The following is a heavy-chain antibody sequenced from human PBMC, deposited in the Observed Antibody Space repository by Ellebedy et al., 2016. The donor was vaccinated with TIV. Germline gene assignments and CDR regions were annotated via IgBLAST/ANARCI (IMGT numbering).Heavy chain of an antibody. Sequence: GGSLRLSCSASGFTFGSYAMTWVRQAPGKGLEWVSGINGGATTFYADSVKGRFAISGDNSKNTLYLQMNRLRVEDTAVYFCAKARSWATDPYYGLDVWGQGTTVTVSS. CDR1: GFTFGSYA. CDR2: INGGATT. V-gene: IGHV3-23*01. CDR3: AKARSWATDPYYGLDV. D-gene: IGHD1-26*01. J-gene: IGHJ6*02.